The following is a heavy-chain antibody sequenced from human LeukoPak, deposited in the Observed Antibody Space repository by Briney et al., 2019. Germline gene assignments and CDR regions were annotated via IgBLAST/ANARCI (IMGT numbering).Heavy chain of an antibody. Sequence: GGSLRLSCIASGFTFSLYAMHWVRQAPGKGLEYVSAISSSDGSTYYADSVKGRFTISRDNSKNTLYLQMGSLRPDDMGAYYCVREERGQAMDYWGQGTLVTVSS. CDR1: GFTFSLYA. J-gene: IGHJ4*02. CDR3: VREERGQAMDY. D-gene: IGHD2-2*01. V-gene: IGHV3-64*02. CDR2: ISSSDGST.